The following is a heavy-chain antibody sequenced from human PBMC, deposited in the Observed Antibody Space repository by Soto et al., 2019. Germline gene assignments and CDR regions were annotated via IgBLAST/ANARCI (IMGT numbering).Heavy chain of an antibody. CDR2: IIPILGIA. CDR1: GGTFSSYT. CDR3: ARGYCSGGSSLVDY. D-gene: IGHD2-15*01. J-gene: IGHJ4*02. V-gene: IGHV1-69*02. Sequence: SVKVSCKASGGTFSSYTISWVRQAPGQGLEWMGRIIPILGIANYAQKFQGRVTITADKSTSTAYMELSSLRSEDTAVYYCARGYCSGGSSLVDYWGQGTLVTVSS.